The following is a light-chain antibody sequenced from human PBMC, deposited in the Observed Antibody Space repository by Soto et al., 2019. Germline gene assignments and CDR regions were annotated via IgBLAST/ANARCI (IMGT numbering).Light chain of an antibody. CDR2: GAS. J-gene: IGKJ1*01. Sequence: MTQSPATLSVSPGERAILSCRASQTINNNLAWYQHKSGQAPGLLIYGASTRVTGVPARFSGSGSGTEFTLTISSLQSEDLALYYCQQYTYWPRTFGQGTKVEIK. CDR1: QTINNN. V-gene: IGKV3-15*01. CDR3: QQYTYWPRT.